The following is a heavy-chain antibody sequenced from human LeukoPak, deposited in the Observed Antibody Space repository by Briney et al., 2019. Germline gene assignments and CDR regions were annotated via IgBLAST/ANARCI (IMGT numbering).Heavy chain of an antibody. Sequence: GGSLRLSCAVSGFTFSSYWMHWVRQAPGKGLEWVGRIKSKTDGGTTDYAAPVKGRFTISRDDSKNTLCLQMNSLKTEDTAVYYCTTDPRITMIVDSFDYWGQGTLVTVSS. CDR3: TTDPRITMIVDSFDY. CDR1: GFTFSSYW. J-gene: IGHJ4*02. V-gene: IGHV3-15*07. CDR2: IKSKTDGGTT. D-gene: IGHD3-22*01.